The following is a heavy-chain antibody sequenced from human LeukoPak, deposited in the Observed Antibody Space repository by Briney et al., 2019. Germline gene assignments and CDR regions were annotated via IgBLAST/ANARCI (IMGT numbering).Heavy chain of an antibody. CDR2: IYTSGST. D-gene: IGHD3-22*01. V-gene: IGHV4-4*07. J-gene: IGHJ3*02. Sequence: PSETLSLTCTVSGGSISSYYWSWIRQPAGKGLEWIGRIYTSGSTNYNPSLKSRVTMSVDTSKNQFSLKLSSATAADTAVYYCASSGYYHDAFDIWGQGTMVTVSS. CDR1: GGSISSYY. CDR3: ASSGYYHDAFDI.